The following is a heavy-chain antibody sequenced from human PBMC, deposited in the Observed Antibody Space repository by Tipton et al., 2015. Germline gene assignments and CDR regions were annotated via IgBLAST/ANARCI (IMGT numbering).Heavy chain of an antibody. D-gene: IGHD3-10*01. CDR3: ARVDILLSQGGMDV. V-gene: IGHV4-4*02. Sequence: TLSLTCAVSGGSVSSSNWWSWVRQPPGKGLEWIGEIYHTGSTNYNPSLKSRITISVDKSKNQLSLELNSVTAADTAVYYCARVDILLSQGGMDVWGQGTTVTVSS. CDR2: IYHTGST. CDR1: GGSVSSSNW. J-gene: IGHJ6*02.